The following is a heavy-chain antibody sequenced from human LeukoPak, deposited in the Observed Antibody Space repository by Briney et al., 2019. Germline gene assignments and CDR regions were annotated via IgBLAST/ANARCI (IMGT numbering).Heavy chain of an antibody. V-gene: IGHV7-4-1*02. Sequence: ASVKVSCKASGYIFTGYYMHWVRQAPGQGLEWMGCINTNTGNPTYAQGFTGRFVFSLDTSVSTAYLQISSLKAEDTAVYYCARVVQLWLRSLGYWGQGTLVTVSS. CDR1: GYIFTGYY. CDR3: ARVVQLWLRSLGY. CDR2: INTNTGNP. J-gene: IGHJ4*02. D-gene: IGHD5-18*01.